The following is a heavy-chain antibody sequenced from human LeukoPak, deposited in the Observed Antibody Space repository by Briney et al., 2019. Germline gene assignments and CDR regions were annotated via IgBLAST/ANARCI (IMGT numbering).Heavy chain of an antibody. D-gene: IGHD2-2*02. CDR3: ARGSECTSTSCYTVGRFDP. Sequence: GGSLRLSCAASGFTLRSYAMSWARQAPGKGLEWVSAISGSGNSTYYADSVKGRFTISRDNSKNTLFLQMSSLRAEDTAIYYCARGSECTSTSCYTVGRFDPWGQGTLVTVSS. V-gene: IGHV3-23*01. CDR1: GFTLRSYA. J-gene: IGHJ5*02. CDR2: ISGSGNST.